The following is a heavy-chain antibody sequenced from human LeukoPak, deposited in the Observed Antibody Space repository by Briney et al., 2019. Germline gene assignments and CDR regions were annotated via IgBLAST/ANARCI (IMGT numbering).Heavy chain of an antibody. Sequence: GGSLRLSCAASGFTFSSYSMNWVRQAPGKGLEWVSYISSGGTIIYYADSMEGRFTVSRDNAKNSLYLQMNSLRDEDTAVYYCARVLSHLIDYWGQGTLVTVSS. CDR3: ARVLSHLIDY. CDR1: GFTFSSYS. D-gene: IGHD3-3*01. J-gene: IGHJ4*02. V-gene: IGHV3-48*02. CDR2: ISSGGTII.